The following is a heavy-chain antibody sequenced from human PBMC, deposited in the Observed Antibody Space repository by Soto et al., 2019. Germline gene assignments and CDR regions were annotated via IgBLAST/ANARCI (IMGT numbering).Heavy chain of an antibody. V-gene: IGHV3-7*01. CDR1: GVTFRNNW. Sequence: EVQLVESGGGLVQPGGSLRLSCAASGVTFRNNWMSWVRQAPGKGLEWVANIKPDGSATYCVDSVKGRFTISRDNARNSLYLQMNSLRVEDTALYYCARDQDSYCSGGGCHRFEPWGQGTLLTVSS. CDR3: ARDQDSYCSGGGCHRFEP. J-gene: IGHJ5*02. CDR2: IKPDGSAT. D-gene: IGHD2-15*01.